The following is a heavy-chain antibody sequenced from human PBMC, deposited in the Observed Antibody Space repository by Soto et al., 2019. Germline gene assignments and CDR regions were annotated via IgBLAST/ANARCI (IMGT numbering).Heavy chain of an antibody. D-gene: IGHD4-17*01. CDR1: GFTFSNYA. CDR3: AKHQYGDLYFDY. J-gene: IGHJ4*02. V-gene: IGHV3-23*01. Sequence: EVQLLDSGGGLVQPGGSLRLSCAASGFTFSNYAMSWVCQAPGKGLEWVSTINDSGGSTYYADSVKGRFTISRDNSKNTLYVQMNSLRAEDTAVYYCAKHQYGDLYFDYWGQGTLVTVSS. CDR2: INDSGGST.